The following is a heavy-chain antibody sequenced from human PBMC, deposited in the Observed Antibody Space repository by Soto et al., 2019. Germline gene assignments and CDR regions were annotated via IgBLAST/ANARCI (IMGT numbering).Heavy chain of an antibody. V-gene: IGHV3-30*04. CDR2: TSYDETYK. CDR1: GFTFSGYA. J-gene: IGHJ4*02. CDR3: ARKGGSSGIWYFDY. D-gene: IGHD6-6*01. Sequence: QVQLVESGGGVVQPGRSLRLSCAASGFTFSGYAMHWVRQAPGKGLEWVAATSYDETYKYYADSVKGRFTISRDNSKNTLFLQMNSLRTEDTAVYYCARKGGSSGIWYFDYWGQGSLVTVSS.